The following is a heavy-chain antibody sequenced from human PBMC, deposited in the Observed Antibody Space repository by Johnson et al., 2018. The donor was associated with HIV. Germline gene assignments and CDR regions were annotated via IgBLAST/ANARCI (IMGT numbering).Heavy chain of an antibody. CDR1: GFTFDDYG. J-gene: IGHJ3*02. Sequence: MQLVESGGGVVRPGGSLRLSCAASGFTFDDYGMSWVRQTPGKGLEWVAGISCNSGNKGYVDSVKGRFTISRDNSKNTLYLQMNSLRAEDTAVYYCASYGDYKSSDAFDIWGQGTMVTVSS. D-gene: IGHD4-17*01. CDR2: ISCNSGNK. V-gene: IGHV3-20*04. CDR3: ASYGDYKSSDAFDI.